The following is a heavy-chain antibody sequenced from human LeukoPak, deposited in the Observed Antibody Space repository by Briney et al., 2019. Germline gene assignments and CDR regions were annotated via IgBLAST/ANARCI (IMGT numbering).Heavy chain of an antibody. Sequence: SETLSLTCTVSGDSIGSSNNYWAWVRQPPGKRLEWLGSIFYSGSTYYNPSLKSRVTISVDTSKNQFSLNLYSVTAADTATYYCARRGITYSSSFFAYWGQGTLVTVSS. J-gene: IGHJ4*02. D-gene: IGHD6-13*01. CDR3: ARRGITYSSSFFAY. CDR1: GDSIGSSNNY. V-gene: IGHV4-39*01. CDR2: IFYSGST.